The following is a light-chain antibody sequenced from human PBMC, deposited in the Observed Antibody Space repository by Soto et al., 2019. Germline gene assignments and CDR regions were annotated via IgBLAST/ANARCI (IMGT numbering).Light chain of an antibody. CDR1: QSVSSN. V-gene: IGKV3-20*01. Sequence: IVVTKSPAALSVKPGEGATLSCRASQSVSSNLAWYQQKPDQAPRLLIYGVSSRATGIPDRFSGSGSATDFTLTISSLAPEDFPVYCSQQYGLSPTFGQVRRLEI. CDR3: QQYGLSPT. CDR2: GVS. J-gene: IGKJ5*01.